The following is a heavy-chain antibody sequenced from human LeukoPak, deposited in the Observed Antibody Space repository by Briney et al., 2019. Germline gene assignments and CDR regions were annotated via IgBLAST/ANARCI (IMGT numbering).Heavy chain of an antibody. CDR1: GGSFSGYY. CDR2: VYHTGST. D-gene: IGHD3-10*01. Sequence: SEPLSLTCAVYGGSFSGYYWSCIRQPPGKGLEWIGEVYHTGSTNYNPSLKSRVTISVDTSKNQFSLNLSSVTAADTAVYYCARERLAMVRGVMPKEAWGWFDPWGQGTLVTVSS. CDR3: ARERLAMVRGVMPKEAWGWFDP. J-gene: IGHJ5*02. V-gene: IGHV4-34*01.